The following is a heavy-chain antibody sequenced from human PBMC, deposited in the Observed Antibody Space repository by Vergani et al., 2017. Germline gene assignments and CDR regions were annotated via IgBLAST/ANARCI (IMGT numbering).Heavy chain of an antibody. CDR3: ARYYYYYYGMDV. CDR2: ISSSSSYT. J-gene: IGHJ6*02. V-gene: IGHV3-21*05. Sequence: EVQLVESGGGLVQPGGSLRLSCSASGFTFSSYAMHWVRQAPGKGLEWVSYISSSSSYTNYADSVKGRFTISRDNAKNSLYLQMNSLRAEDTAVYYCARYYYYYYGMDVWGQGTTVTVSS. CDR1: GFTFSSYA.